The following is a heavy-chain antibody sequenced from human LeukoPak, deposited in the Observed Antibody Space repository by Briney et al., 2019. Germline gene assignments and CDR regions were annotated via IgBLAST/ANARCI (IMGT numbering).Heavy chain of an antibody. J-gene: IGHJ4*02. D-gene: IGHD2-15*01. CDR1: GFTVSSNY. CDR3: ARAYCSGGSCPWVY. Sequence: PGGSLRLSCAASGFTVSSNYMSWVRQAPGKGLEWVSVIYSGGSTYYADSVKGRFTISRDNSKNTLYLQMNSLRAEDTAVYYCARAYCSGGSCPWVYWGQGTLVTVSS. V-gene: IGHV3-53*01. CDR2: IYSGGST.